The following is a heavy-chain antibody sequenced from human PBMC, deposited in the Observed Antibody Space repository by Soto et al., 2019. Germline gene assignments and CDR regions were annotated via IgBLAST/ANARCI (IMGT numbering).Heavy chain of an antibody. D-gene: IGHD6-13*01. CDR1: GGSFSGYY. J-gene: IGHJ4*02. CDR2: INHSGST. V-gene: IGHV4-34*01. CDR3: ASQAEQLVPTL. Sequence: SETLSLTCAVYGGSFSGYYWSWIRQPPGKGLEWIGEINHSGSTNYNPSLKSRVTISVDTSKNQFSLKLSSVTAADTAVYYCASQAEQLVPTLWGQGTLVTVSS.